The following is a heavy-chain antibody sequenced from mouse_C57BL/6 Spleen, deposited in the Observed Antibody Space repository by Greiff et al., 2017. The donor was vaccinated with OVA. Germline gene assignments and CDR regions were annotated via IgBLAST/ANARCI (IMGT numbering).Heavy chain of an antibody. D-gene: IGHD2-3*01. CDR2: ISSGSSTI. CDR1: GFTFSDYG. Sequence: EVKLEESGGGLVKPGGSLKLSCAASGFTFSDYGMHWVRQAPEKGLEWVAYISSGSSTIYYADTVKGRFTISRDNAKNTQFLQMTSLRSEDTAMYDGARGYYVGDWYAKDYWGQGTSVTVAS. V-gene: IGHV5-17*01. J-gene: IGHJ4*01. CDR3: ARGYYVGDWYAKDY.